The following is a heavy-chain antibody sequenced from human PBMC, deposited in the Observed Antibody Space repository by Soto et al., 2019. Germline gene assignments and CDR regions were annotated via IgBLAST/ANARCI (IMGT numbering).Heavy chain of an antibody. J-gene: IGHJ4*02. D-gene: IGHD2-8*01. CDR2: MYHGGRT. CDR3: ARDPGYCTNGVCPIFDF. V-gene: IGHV4-59*02. CDR1: GDSVTNYF. Sequence: PSETLSPTCTVSGDSVTNYFWSWMRQPPGKGLEWIGHMYHGGRTNYSPSLKSRVTMSLDSSKNQFSLNLSSVTAADTAVYFCARDPGYCTNGVCPIFDFWGQGVLVTVSS.